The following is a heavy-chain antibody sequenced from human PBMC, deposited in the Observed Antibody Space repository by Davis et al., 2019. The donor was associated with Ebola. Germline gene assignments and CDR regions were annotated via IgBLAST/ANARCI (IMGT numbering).Heavy chain of an antibody. Sequence: SETLSLTCTVSGGSISSSSSYWGWIRQPPRKGLEWIGIIYYSGITYYNPSLKSRVTISVDTSKNQFFLKLSSVTAADTAMYYCARWAGSSGDLRAFDIWGQGTMVTVSS. CDR3: ARWAGSSGDLRAFDI. J-gene: IGHJ3*02. D-gene: IGHD6-19*01. CDR1: GGSISSSSSY. V-gene: IGHV4-39*07. CDR2: IYYSGIT.